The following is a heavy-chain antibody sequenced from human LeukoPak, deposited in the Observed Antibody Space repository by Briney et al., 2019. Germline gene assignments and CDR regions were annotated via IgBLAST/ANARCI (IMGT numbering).Heavy chain of an antibody. J-gene: IGHJ5*02. Sequence: GGSLRLSCAASGFTFSSYAMSWVRQAPGKGLEWVSASSGSGGSTYYAVSVKGRFTISRDNSKNTLYLQMNSLRAEDTAVYYCARDRAIRFLEWSHPGGFDPWGQGTLVTVSS. V-gene: IGHV3-23*01. D-gene: IGHD3-3*01. CDR3: ARDRAIRFLEWSHPGGFDP. CDR1: GFTFSSYA. CDR2: SSGSGGST.